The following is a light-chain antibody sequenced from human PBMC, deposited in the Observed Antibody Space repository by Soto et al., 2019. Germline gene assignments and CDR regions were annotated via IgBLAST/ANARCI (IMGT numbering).Light chain of an antibody. V-gene: IGKV3-20*01. CDR1: QSVSSSY. CDR3: QQYGSSAWT. CDR2: GAS. Sequence: EIVLTQSPGTLSLSPGERATLSCRASQSVSSSYLAWYQQKPGQAPRLLIYGASSRASGVPDRFSGSGSGTDFTLTFSRLEPEDVAVYYCQQYGSSAWTFGQGTKVEI. J-gene: IGKJ1*01.